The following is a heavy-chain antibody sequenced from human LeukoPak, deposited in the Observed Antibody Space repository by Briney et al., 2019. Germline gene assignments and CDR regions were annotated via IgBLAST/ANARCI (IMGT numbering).Heavy chain of an antibody. CDR3: ARLPYYGSGSYNYFDY. V-gene: IGHV5-51*01. D-gene: IGHD3-10*01. CDR2: IYPGDSDT. CDR1: GSSFTSYW. J-gene: IGHJ4*02. Sequence: GASLQISCKGSGSSFTSYWIGWVRQKPGKGLEWMGIIYPGDSDTTYSPSFQGQVTISADKSISTAYLQWSSLKASDTAMYYCARLPYYGSGSYNYFDYWGQGTLVTVSS.